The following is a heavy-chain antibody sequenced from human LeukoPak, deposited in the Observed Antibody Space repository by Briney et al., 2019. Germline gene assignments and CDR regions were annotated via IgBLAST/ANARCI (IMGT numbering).Heavy chain of an antibody. Sequence: ETLSLTCAVYGGSFSGYYWSWVRQAPGKGLEWVSGISGRGDTTYYADSVKGRFTISRDNSKNTLYLQMNSLRTEDTAVYYCAKDRRTLDAFDVWGQGTMVTVSS. CDR3: AKDRRTLDAFDV. D-gene: IGHD2-2*01. CDR1: GGSFSGYY. CDR2: ISGRGDTT. V-gene: IGHV3-23*01. J-gene: IGHJ3*01.